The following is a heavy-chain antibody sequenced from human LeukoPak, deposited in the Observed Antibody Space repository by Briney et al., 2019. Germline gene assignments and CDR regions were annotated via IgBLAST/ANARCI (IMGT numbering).Heavy chain of an antibody. V-gene: IGHV4-31*03. CDR2: TYDTEST. Sequence: SETLSLTCSVSGDSIGSAHYHWNWIRQLPGKGLEWIGVTYDTESTYYNPSLEGRLPISVDTRKNQFSLKLSAVTAADTAVYYCAREVEVPVIPKYGDHFYHGMDVWGQGTTVTASS. CDR1: GDSIGSAHYH. CDR3: AREVEVPVIPKYGDHFYHGMDV. D-gene: IGHD7-27*01. J-gene: IGHJ6*02.